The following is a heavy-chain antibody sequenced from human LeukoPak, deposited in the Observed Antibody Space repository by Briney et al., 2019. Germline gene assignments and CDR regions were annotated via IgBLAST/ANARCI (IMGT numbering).Heavy chain of an antibody. CDR1: GYTFTAYY. CDR2: INPTSGGT. J-gene: IGHJ5*02. CDR3: AREGIAGPDTNWFDP. D-gene: IGHD6-13*01. Sequence: ASVKVSCTPSGYTFTAYYLHWVRQAPGQGLEWMGWINPTSGGTHYAQKFQGRVTMTRDTSISTAYMELSRLTSDDTAVYYCAREGIAGPDTNWFDPWGQGTLVTVSS. V-gene: IGHV1-2*02.